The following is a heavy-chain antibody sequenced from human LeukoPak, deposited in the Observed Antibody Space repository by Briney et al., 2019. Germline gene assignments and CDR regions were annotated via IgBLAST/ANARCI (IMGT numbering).Heavy chain of an antibody. D-gene: IGHD4-11*01. CDR1: GFTFSSYS. CDR3: ARDLTTVTGGGY. V-gene: IGHV3-21*01. CDR2: ISSSSSYI. Sequence: GGSLRLSCAASGFTFSSYSMNWVRQAPGKGLEWVSSISSSSSYIYYADPVKGRFTISRDNAKNSLYLQMNSLRAEDTAVYYCARDLTTVTGGGYWGQGTLVTVSS. J-gene: IGHJ4*02.